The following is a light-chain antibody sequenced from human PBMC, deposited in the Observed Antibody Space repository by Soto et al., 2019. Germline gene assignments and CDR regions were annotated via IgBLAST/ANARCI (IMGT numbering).Light chain of an antibody. CDR1: QRVYSAY. V-gene: IGKV3-20*01. J-gene: IGKJ5*01. CDR2: GTS. CDR3: QQYGNSPIT. Sequence: EIVLTQSPGTLFLSRGERATLSCRASQRVYSAYLAWYQQKPGQAPRLLIYGTSSRATGIPDRFSGSGSGTDFTLTISRLEPEDFAVYYCQQYGNSPITFGQGTRLEIK.